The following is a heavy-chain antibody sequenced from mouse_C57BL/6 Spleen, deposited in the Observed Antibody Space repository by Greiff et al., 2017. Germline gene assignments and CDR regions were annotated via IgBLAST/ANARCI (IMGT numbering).Heavy chain of an antibody. V-gene: IGHV2-9*01. D-gene: IGHD2-1*01. CDR3: AKQTNRGEYGNAPFAY. CDR2: IWGGGST. J-gene: IGHJ3*01. CDR1: GFSLTSYG. Sequence: QVQLKESGPGLVAPSQSLSITCTVSGFSLTSYGVDWVRQPPGKGLEWLGVIWGGGSTNYNSALMSSMSISKDNSKSQVFLKMNSLQTEDTAMYYCAKQTNRGEYGNAPFAYWGQGTLVTVSA.